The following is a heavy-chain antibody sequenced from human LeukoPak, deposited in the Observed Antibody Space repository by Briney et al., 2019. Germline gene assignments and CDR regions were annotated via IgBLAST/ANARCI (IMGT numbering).Heavy chain of an antibody. CDR1: GFTFSTYT. CDR3: ARDRMWAFDI. J-gene: IGHJ3*02. CDR2: ISGSSSSI. Sequence: GGSLRLSCAASGFTFSTYTMNWVRQAPGKGLKWVSYISGSSSSIYYADSVEGRFTISRDNAKNSLCLQMNSLRDEDTAMYYCARDRMWAFDIRGQGTMVTVSS. D-gene: IGHD2-21*01. V-gene: IGHV3-48*02.